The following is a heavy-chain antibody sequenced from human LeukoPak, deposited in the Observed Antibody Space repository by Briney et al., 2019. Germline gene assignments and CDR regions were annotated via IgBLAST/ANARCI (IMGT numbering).Heavy chain of an antibody. V-gene: IGHV3-23*01. CDR3: AKADATIGGAFDT. J-gene: IGHJ3*02. CDR2: ISGTADSK. Sequence: PGGSLRLSCAASRFIFRNYAMSWVRQAPGRGLEWLSIISGTADSKYYADSVKGRFTISRDNPRSTLYLEMNILRADDTAVYYCAKADATIGGAFDTWGQGTMVIVSS. D-gene: IGHD3-16*01. CDR1: RFIFRNYA.